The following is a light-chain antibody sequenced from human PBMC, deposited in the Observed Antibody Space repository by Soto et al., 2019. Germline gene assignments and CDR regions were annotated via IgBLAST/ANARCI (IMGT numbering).Light chain of an antibody. CDR1: QSVSNNY. J-gene: IGKJ1*01. Sequence: EIVLTQSPGTLSLSPGESATLSCRASQSVSNNYLAWYQQKPGQAPRLLIYGASNRATGIQDRFSGSGSGTDFTLTISRLEPEDFAVYYCKQYGSSGTCGQGTKVDIK. CDR2: GAS. V-gene: IGKV3-20*01. CDR3: KQYGSSGT.